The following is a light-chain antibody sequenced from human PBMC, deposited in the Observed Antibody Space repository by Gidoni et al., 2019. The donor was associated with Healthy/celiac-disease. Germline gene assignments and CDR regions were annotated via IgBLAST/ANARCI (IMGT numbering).Light chain of an antibody. CDR2: YDS. CDR1: NMGSKS. Sequence: SYVLTQPPSVSVAPGTTARITCGGNNMGSKSVHWYQQKRGQAPVLVIYYDSDRPSGIPERFSGSNSGNTATLTISRVEAGDEADYYCQVWDSSSDLVVFGGGTKLTIL. J-gene: IGLJ2*01. V-gene: IGLV3-21*04. CDR3: QVWDSSSDLVV.